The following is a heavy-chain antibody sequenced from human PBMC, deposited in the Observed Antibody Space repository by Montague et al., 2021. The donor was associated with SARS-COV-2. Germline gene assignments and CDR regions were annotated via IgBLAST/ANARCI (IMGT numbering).Heavy chain of an antibody. Sequence: SETLSLTCTVSGDSISSLHYHWGWIRQSPGKGLEWIGNVFYRGSTXYNPSLRSRVTISVDTSKNHFSLQLRSVTPADTAVYFCARATSVRGAVNWFDPWGQGTLVTVSS. V-gene: IGHV4-39*07. CDR3: ARATSVRGAVNWFDP. CDR2: VFYRGST. D-gene: IGHD3-10*01. CDR1: GDSISSLHYH. J-gene: IGHJ5*02.